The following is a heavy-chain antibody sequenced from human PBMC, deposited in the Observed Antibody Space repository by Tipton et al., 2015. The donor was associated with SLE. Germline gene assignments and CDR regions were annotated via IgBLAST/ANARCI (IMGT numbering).Heavy chain of an antibody. CDR3: ARAVGDTSGYLDY. V-gene: IGHV4-39*07. D-gene: IGHD3-22*01. Sequence: TLSLTCTVSGGSIRSSTYYWGWIRQPPGKGLEWIGSPDYSGSTYYNPSLKSRINISVDTSKNQFSLKLSSVTAADTAVYYCARAVGDTSGYLDYWGLGTLVTVSS. CDR2: PDYSGST. J-gene: IGHJ4*02. CDR1: GGSIRSSTYY.